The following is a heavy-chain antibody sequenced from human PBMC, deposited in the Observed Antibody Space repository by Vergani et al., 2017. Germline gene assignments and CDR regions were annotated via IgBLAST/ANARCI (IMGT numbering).Heavy chain of an antibody. CDR3: AKVGSGIAARAEGY. D-gene: IGHD6-6*01. CDR1: GFTFSHYS. CDR2: ISGNNDDV. J-gene: IGHJ4*02. Sequence: EVQMVESGGGLVKPGGSLRLSCVASGFTFSHYSMNWVRQAPGKGLEWVSSISGNNDDVYYADSVKGRFTISRDNAKNSLYLDMSSLRAEDTAVYYCAKVGSGIAARAEGYWGQGTLVTVSS. V-gene: IGHV3-21*01.